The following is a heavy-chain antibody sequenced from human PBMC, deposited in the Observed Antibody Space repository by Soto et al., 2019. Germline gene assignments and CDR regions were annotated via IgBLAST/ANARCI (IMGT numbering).Heavy chain of an antibody. CDR3: AKDRMASGGQTYYYYYGMDV. CDR1: GFTFSSYG. V-gene: IGHV3-30*18. CDR2: ISYDGSNK. D-gene: IGHD5-12*01. Sequence: QVQLVESGGGVVQPGRSLRLSCEASGFTFSSYGMHWVRQAPGKGLEWVAVISYDGSNKYYADSVKGRFTISSDKSKNTLYLEMNSLRAEDTAVYYCAKDRMASGGQTYYYYYGMDVSGQGTTVIVSS. J-gene: IGHJ6*02.